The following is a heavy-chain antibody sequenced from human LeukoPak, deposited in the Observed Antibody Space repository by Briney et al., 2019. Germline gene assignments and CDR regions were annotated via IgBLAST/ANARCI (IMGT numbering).Heavy chain of an antibody. D-gene: IGHD5-24*01. CDR3: GRGSIETGLIYYYGMDV. J-gene: IGHJ6*02. CDR2: IIPIFGTA. CDR1: GGTFSSYA. V-gene: IGHV1-69*13. Sequence: ASVKVSCKASGGTFSSYAISWVRQAPGQGLEWMGGIIPIFGTANYAQKFQGRVTITADESTSTAYMELSSLRSEDTAVYYCGRGSIETGLIYYYGMDVWGQGTTVTVSS.